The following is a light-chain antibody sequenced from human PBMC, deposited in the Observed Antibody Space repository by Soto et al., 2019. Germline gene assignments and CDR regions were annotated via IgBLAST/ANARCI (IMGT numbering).Light chain of an antibody. CDR3: AAWDDSLSGAV. J-gene: IGLJ7*01. Sequence: QSVLTQPPSASGTPGQRVTISCSGSGSNIGSHTVSWYQQLPGTAPNLLIYSNDQRPSGVPDRFSGSKSGTSASLAISGLQSEDDADYYCAAWDDSLSGAVFGGGTQLTVL. CDR2: SND. CDR1: GSNIGSHT. V-gene: IGLV1-44*01.